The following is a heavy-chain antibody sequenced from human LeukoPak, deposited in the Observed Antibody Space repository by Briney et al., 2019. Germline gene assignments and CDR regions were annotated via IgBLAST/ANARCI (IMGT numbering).Heavy chain of an antibody. CDR3: ARESITWTTAMRGYYYYMDV. Sequence: SETLSLTCAVYGGSFSGYYWSWIRQPPGKGLEWIGEINHSGSTNYNPSLKSRVTISVDTSKNQFSLKLSSVTAADTAVYYCARESITWTTAMRGYYYYMDVWGKGTTVTVSS. J-gene: IGHJ6*03. CDR2: INHSGST. V-gene: IGHV4-34*01. CDR1: GGSFSGYY. D-gene: IGHD5-18*01.